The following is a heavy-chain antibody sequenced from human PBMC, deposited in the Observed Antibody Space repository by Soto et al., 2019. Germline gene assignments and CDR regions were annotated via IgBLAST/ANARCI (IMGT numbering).Heavy chain of an antibody. V-gene: IGHV4-61*01. D-gene: IGHD3-3*01. CDR2: MYYSGST. Sequence: QVQLQESGPGLVKPSETLSLTCTVSGGSVSSGSYYWSWIRQPPGKGLEWIGYMYYSGSTNYNPSLKSRVTIPLDTSKNQFSLKLSSVSAADTAVYFCARTRDFWSGNDAFDIWGQGTMVTVSS. CDR3: ARTRDFWSGNDAFDI. J-gene: IGHJ3*02. CDR1: GGSVSSGSYY.